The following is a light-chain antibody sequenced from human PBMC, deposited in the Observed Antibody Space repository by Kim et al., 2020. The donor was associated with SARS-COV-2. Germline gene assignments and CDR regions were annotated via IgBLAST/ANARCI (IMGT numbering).Light chain of an antibody. V-gene: IGLV1-40*01. Sequence: RVTISCTGSRSNSGAGYDVHWYQQLPGTAPKLLIYGNSNRPSGVPDRFSGSKSGTSASLAITGLQAEDEADYYCQSYDSSLSALVFGGGTQLTVL. CDR2: GNS. CDR3: QSYDSSLSALV. J-gene: IGLJ2*01. CDR1: RSNSGAGYD.